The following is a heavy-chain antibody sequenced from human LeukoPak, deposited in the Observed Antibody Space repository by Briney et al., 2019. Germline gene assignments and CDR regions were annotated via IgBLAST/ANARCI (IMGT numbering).Heavy chain of an antibody. J-gene: IGHJ4*02. Sequence: GGSLRLSCAASGFSVSSNYMNWVRQAPGKGLEWVSMIYPNGNTFYTDSVKGRFTISRDNSKNTLDLQMSSLRAEDTAVYYCARRGHGYGSPFDYWGQGTLVTVSS. CDR3: ARRGHGYGSPFDY. V-gene: IGHV3-66*04. CDR1: GFSVSSNY. D-gene: IGHD5-18*01. CDR2: IYPNGNT.